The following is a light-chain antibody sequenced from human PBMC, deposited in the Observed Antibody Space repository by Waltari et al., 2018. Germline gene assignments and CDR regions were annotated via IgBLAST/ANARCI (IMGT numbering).Light chain of an antibody. V-gene: IGKV3-11*01. J-gene: IGKJ2*01. CDR2: DAS. Sequence: EIVLTQSPATLSLSPGERATLSCRASQSVSSYLAWYQQKPGQAPRLLIYDASNRATGIPARFSGSWSGTDFTLNISSLEPEDFAVYYCQQRSNWPPAFGQGTKLEIK. CDR1: QSVSSY. CDR3: QQRSNWPPA.